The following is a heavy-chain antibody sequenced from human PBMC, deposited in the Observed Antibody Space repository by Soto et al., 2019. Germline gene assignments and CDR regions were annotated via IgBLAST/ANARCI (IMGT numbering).Heavy chain of an antibody. V-gene: IGHV4-39*01. CDR2: IYFTGNT. D-gene: IGHD6-25*01. CDR1: GGSITSSSHF. CDR3: AGQTFTIAAASYGRSNWFDP. Sequence: SETLSLTCSTSGGSITSSSHFWGWVRQPPGKGLEWIGTIYFTGNTYYTPSLKSRLTMSIDTSKNEFSLRLNSVTAADTSVYYCAGQTFTIAAASYGRSNWFDPWGPGTLVTVSS. J-gene: IGHJ5*02.